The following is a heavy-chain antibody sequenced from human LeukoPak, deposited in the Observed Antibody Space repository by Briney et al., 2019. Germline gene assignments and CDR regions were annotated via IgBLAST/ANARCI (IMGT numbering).Heavy chain of an antibody. CDR1: GYSISSGYY. J-gene: IGHJ4*02. D-gene: IGHD3-10*01. Sequence: PSETLSLTCTVSGYSISSGYYWGWIRQPPGKGLEWIGSIYHSGSTYYNPSLKSRVTISVDTSKNQFSLKLSSVTAADTAVYYCAGDLITMVRGVILPRGYYFDYWGQGALVTVSS. CDR3: AGDLITMVRGVILPRGYYFDY. CDR2: IYHSGST. V-gene: IGHV4-38-2*02.